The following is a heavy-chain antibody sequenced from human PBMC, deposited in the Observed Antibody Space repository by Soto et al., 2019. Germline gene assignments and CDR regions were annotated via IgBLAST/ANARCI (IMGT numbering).Heavy chain of an antibody. J-gene: IGHJ4*02. D-gene: IGHD3-22*01. Sequence: QVQLVESGGGVVQPGRSLRLSCAASGFMFSGYGMHWVRQAPGKGLEWVAVISYDGNDKYFADSVKGRFTISRDNSKNVMYLQMSSLRAEDTAVYFCTTLGYYDTGEGGGYWGQGTLVTVSS. V-gene: IGHV3-30*03. CDR2: ISYDGNDK. CDR3: TTLGYYDTGEGGGY. CDR1: GFMFSGYG.